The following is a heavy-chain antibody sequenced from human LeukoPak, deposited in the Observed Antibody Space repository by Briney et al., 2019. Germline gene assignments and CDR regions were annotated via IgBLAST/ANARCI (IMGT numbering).Heavy chain of an antibody. J-gene: IGHJ4*02. CDR3: ARDGKYSSSWFRSFDY. Sequence: SQTLSLTCTVSGGSISSGDYYWSWIRQPPGKGLEWIGYIYYSGSTYYNPSLKSRVTISVDTSKNQFSLKLSSVTAADTAVYYCARDGKYSSSWFRSFDYWGQGTLVTVSS. CDR2: IYYSGST. CDR1: GGSISSGDYY. V-gene: IGHV4-30-4*08. D-gene: IGHD6-13*01.